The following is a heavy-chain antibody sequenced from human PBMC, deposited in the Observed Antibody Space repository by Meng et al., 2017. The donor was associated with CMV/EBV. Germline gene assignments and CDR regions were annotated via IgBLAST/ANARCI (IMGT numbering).Heavy chain of an antibody. CDR3: ASVGSTTPYFDY. V-gene: IGHV4-59*01. CDR2: IYYSGST. CDR1: GGSISGYY. Sequence: QVQLQGAGQGLVKPSETLSLTCTVSGGSISGYYWSWIRQRPGKGLEWIGYIYYSGSTNYNPSLKSRVTISVDTSKNQFSLKLSSVTAADTAVYYCASVGSTTPYFDYWGQGTLVTVSS. D-gene: IGHD2-2*01. J-gene: IGHJ4*02.